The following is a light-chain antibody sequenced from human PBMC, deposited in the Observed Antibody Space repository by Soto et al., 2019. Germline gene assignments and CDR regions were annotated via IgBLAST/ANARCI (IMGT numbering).Light chain of an antibody. V-gene: IGKV3D-15*01. J-gene: IGKJ5*01. CDR3: QQYNNRPPIT. Sequence: EIVMTQSPVSLSVSPGDRATLSCRASQSVGSNLDWYQQRPGQAPRLLIYDASTRATGIPVRFSGSGSGTDFTLTISGLQSEDFGVYLCQQYNNRPPITFGQGTRLEMK. CDR1: QSVGSN. CDR2: DAS.